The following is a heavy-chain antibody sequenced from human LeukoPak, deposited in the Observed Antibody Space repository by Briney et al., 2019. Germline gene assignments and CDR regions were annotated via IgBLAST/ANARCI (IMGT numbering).Heavy chain of an antibody. CDR1: GGSFSGYY. CDR3: ARGRGPWPIVGATKGLVYFDY. J-gene: IGHJ4*02. D-gene: IGHD1-26*01. Sequence: KPSETLSLTCAVYGGSFSGYYWSWIRQPPGKGLGWVGEINHSGSTNYNPSLKSRVTISVDTSKNQFSLKLSSVTAADTAAYYCARGRGPWPIVGATKGLVYFDYWGQGTLVTVSS. V-gene: IGHV4-34*01. CDR2: INHSGST.